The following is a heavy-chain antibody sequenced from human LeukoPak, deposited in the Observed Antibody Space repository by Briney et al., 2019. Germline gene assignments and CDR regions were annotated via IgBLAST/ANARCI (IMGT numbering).Heavy chain of an antibody. CDR3: ARGNRDSYNGGSCFDY. CDR2: IQVSGST. V-gene: IGHV4-61*10. CDR1: GGSISSAPYF. J-gene: IGHJ4*02. D-gene: IGHD5-24*01. Sequence: SETLSLTCTVSGGSISSAPYFWSWIRQAAGKGLEWIGRIQVSGSTDYNPSLKSRLTMSVDTSKNQFSLKLSSVTAADTAVYYCARGNRDSYNGGSCFDYWGQGTLVTVSS.